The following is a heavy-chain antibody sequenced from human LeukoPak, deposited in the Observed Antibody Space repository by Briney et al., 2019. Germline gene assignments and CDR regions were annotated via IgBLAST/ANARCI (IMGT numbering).Heavy chain of an antibody. CDR2: ISSSGSSI. D-gene: IGHD2-2*01. V-gene: IGHV3-48*03. CDR3: SRVACSSTTCYLAY. J-gene: IGHJ4*02. Sequence: GGSLRLSCAASGFTFSNYEMNWVRQAPGKGLEWVSYISSSGSSINYADSVKGRFTTSRDNAENSLSLQMNSLWAEDTAVYYCSRVACSSTTCYLAYWGQGTLVTVSS. CDR1: GFTFSNYE.